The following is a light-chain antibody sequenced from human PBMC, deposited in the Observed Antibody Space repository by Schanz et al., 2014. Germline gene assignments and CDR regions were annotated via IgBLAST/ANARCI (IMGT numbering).Light chain of an antibody. CDR3: ATWDDGLTARV. CDR1: SSNIGSNY. Sequence: QSVLTQPPSASGTPGQRVTISCSGSSSNIGSNYVYWYQQLPGTAPKLLIYDNNRRPSGVPDRFSGSKSGTSASLAIIGLQSEDEADYYCATWDDGLTARVFGGGTKLTVL. CDR2: DNN. V-gene: IGLV1-47*02. J-gene: IGLJ3*02.